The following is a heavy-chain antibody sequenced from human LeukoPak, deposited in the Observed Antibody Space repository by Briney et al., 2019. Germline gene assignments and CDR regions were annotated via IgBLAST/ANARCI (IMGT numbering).Heavy chain of an antibody. V-gene: IGHV3-48*01. J-gene: IGHJ4*02. CDR1: GFTFNKSP. D-gene: IGHD3-16*01. CDR3: VKDLNWAFDY. CDR2: IRDDSDGT. Sequence: PGGSLRLSCAASGFTFNKSPMNWVRLAPGKGLEWISNIRDDSDGTTYADSVKGRFTISRDNAKNSLYLQINSLRAEDTAVYYCVKDLNWAFDYWGQGTLVTVSS.